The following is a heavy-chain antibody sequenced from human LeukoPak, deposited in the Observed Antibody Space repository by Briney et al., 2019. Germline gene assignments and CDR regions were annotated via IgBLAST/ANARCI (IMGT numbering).Heavy chain of an antibody. CDR3: ARDLRDSRGSYGSDY. J-gene: IGHJ4*02. Sequence: GGSLRLSCAVSGFSFSSYQMNWVRQAPGKGLEWVSSLSSSSTYVYYADSVKGRFTISRDNAKNSLYLQMNSLRAEDTAVYFCARDLRDSRGSYGSDYWGQGTLVTVSS. CDR2: LSSSSTYV. V-gene: IGHV3-21*01. CDR1: GFSFSSYQ. D-gene: IGHD1-26*01.